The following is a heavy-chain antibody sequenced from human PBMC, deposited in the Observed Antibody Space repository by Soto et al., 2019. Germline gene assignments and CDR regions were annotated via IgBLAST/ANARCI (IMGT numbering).Heavy chain of an antibody. CDR3: ARESALGFDP. CDR2: ITSSSSYI. Sequence: LRLSCAASGFTFSSYTLNWVRQAPGKGLEWVSSITSSSSYIYYADSVKGRFTISRDNAKNSLYLQMNSLSDEDTAVYYCARESALGFDPWGQGTLVTVS. CDR1: GFTFSSYT. J-gene: IGHJ5*02. V-gene: IGHV3-21*01. D-gene: IGHD3-3*01.